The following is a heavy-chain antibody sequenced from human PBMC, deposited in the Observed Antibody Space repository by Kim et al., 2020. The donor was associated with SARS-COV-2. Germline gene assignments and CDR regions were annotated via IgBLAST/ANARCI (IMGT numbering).Heavy chain of an antibody. J-gene: IGHJ4*03. CDR1: GFTFSSYT. CDR3: AREEYSLCGYDY. V-gene: IGHV3-21*04. D-gene: IGHD6-6*01. CDR2: ISSSGSCT. Sequence: GGSLRLSCAASGFTFSSYTMNWVRQAPGKGLEWVSSISSSGSCTYYADSVKGRFTISRDNSKNTLYLQMNSLRAEDTAVYYCAREEYSLCGYDYWGQVT.